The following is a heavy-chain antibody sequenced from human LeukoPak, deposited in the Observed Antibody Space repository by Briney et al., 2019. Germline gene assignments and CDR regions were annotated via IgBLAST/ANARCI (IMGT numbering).Heavy chain of an antibody. D-gene: IGHD3-10*01. Sequence: SVKVSCKASGGTFTSYAISWVRQAPGQGLEWMGGIIPIFGTANYSQKFQGRVTITADQSTSTAYMELSSLRSEDTAVYYCARCPYYYGSGSKTPQYYFDYWGQGTLVTVSS. CDR2: IIPIFGTA. V-gene: IGHV1-69*13. CDR3: ARCPYYYGSGSKTPQYYFDY. CDR1: GGTFTSYA. J-gene: IGHJ4*02.